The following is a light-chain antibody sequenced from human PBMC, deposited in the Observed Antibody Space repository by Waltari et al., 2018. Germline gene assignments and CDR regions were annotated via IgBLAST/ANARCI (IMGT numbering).Light chain of an antibody. Sequence: SVLTVSPATLPLSPGESAALSSRASQTISTSLAWYQQKPGQPPRLVIYDASNWATDIPARFSGSGSGTDFKRTISSLEAEDFAVYYCQQRDNWPLAFGGGTTVEIK. CDR2: DAS. CDR1: QTISTS. V-gene: IGKV3-11*01. CDR3: QQRDNWPLA. J-gene: IGKJ4*01.